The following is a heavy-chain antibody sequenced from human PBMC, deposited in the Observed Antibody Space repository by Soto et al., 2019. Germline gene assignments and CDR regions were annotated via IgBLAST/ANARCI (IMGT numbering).Heavy chain of an antibody. CDR1: GGSFSGYY. D-gene: IGHD5-18*01. Sequence: PSETLSLTCAVYGGSFSGYYWSWIRQPPGKGLEWIGEINHSGSTNYNPSLKSRVTISVDTSKNQFSLKLSSVTAADTAVYYCARAYPYRGYSYGYRDKKDAFDIWGQGTMVTVSS. V-gene: IGHV4-34*01. CDR2: INHSGST. CDR3: ARAYPYRGYSYGYRDKKDAFDI. J-gene: IGHJ3*02.